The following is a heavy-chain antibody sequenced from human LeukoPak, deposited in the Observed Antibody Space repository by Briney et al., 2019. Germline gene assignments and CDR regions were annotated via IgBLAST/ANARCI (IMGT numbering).Heavy chain of an antibody. J-gene: IGHJ4*02. CDR3: AREHRNVGATIDW. CDR2: IKQDGSEK. Sequence: GGSLRLSCAASGFTFSTYWMSWVRQAPGKGLEWVANIKQDGSEKYYVDSVKGRFTISRDNAKNSLYLQMNSLRAEDTAVYYCAREHRNVGATIDWWGQGTLVTVSS. V-gene: IGHV3-7*01. D-gene: IGHD1-26*01. CDR1: GFTFSTYW.